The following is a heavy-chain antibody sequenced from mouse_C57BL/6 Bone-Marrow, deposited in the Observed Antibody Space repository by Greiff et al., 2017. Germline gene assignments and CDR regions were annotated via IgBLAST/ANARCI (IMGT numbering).Heavy chain of an antibody. CDR2: INPGSGGT. CDR1: GYAFTNYL. V-gene: IGHV1-54*01. Sequence: QVQLQQSGAELVRPGTSVKVSCKASGYAFTNYLIEWVKQRPGQGLEWIGVINPGSGGTNYNEKFKGKATLTVDTSSSTAYMQLSSLTSEDSAVYYCARLDGYHWYFDVWGTGTTVTVSS. J-gene: IGHJ1*03. CDR3: ARLDGYHWYFDV. D-gene: IGHD2-3*01.